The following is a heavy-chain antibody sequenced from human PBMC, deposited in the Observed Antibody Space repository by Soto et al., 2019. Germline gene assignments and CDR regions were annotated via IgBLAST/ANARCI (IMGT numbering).Heavy chain of an antibody. D-gene: IGHD3-10*01. J-gene: IGHJ4*02. Sequence: VQLLESGGGLVQPGGSLRLSCAASGFTFSSYAMSWVRQAPGKGLEWVSAISGSGGSTYYADSVKGRFTISRDNSKNTLYLQMNSLRAEDTAVYYCAKELLWFGELLYTISQPFDYWGQGTLVTVSS. CDR3: AKELLWFGELLYTISQPFDY. CDR2: ISGSGGST. CDR1: GFTFSSYA. V-gene: IGHV3-23*01.